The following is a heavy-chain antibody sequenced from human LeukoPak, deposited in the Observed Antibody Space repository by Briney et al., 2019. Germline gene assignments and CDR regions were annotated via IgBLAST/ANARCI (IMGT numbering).Heavy chain of an antibody. V-gene: IGHV5-10-1*01. Sequence: GESLKISCKGSGYSLTSHWISWVRQMPGKGLERMGRIDPSDSYTNYSPSFQGHVTISADKSITTAYLQWRSLKASDTAMFYCATSVGAEYFQHWGQGTLVTVSS. CDR3: ATSVGAEYFQH. CDR2: IDPSDSYT. J-gene: IGHJ1*01. CDR1: GYSLTSHW.